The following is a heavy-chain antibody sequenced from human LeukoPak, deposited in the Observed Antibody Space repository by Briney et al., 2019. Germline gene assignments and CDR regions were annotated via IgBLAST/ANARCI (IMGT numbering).Heavy chain of an antibody. CDR3: AKDEYGSSSYYFDY. V-gene: IGHV3-30*02. CDR2: IWHDGSKE. Sequence: GGSLRLSCAASGFTFSNYGMFWVRQAPGKGLEWVAVIWHDGSKEYYADSVKGRFTISRDNSKNMVYLQMNGLRAEDTAVYYCAKDEYGSSSYYFDYWGQGTLVTVSS. J-gene: IGHJ4*02. D-gene: IGHD6-13*01. CDR1: GFTFSNYG.